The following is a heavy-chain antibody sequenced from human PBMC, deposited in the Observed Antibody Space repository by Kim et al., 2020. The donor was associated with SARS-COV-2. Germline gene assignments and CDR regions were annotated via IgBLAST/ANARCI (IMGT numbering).Heavy chain of an antibody. V-gene: IGHV3-11*05. Sequence: ASAEKGRLTIPRDNAKNSLYLQMNSQGAEETDVYYCARVAYGSGSWNYFDYWGQGTLVTVSS. J-gene: IGHJ4*02. D-gene: IGHD3-10*01. CDR3: ARVAYGSGSWNYFDY.